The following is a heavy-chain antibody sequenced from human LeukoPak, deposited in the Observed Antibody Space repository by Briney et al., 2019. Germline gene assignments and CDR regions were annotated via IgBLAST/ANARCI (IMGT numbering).Heavy chain of an antibody. CDR3: ARDRDGATLDY. Sequence: SETLSLTCTVSGGSISSYYWSWIRQPPGKGLEWIGYIYYSGSTNYNPSHKSRVTISVDTSKNQFSLKLSSVTAADTAVYYCARDRDGATLDYWGQGTLVTVSS. CDR1: GGSISSYY. D-gene: IGHD1-26*01. J-gene: IGHJ4*02. V-gene: IGHV4-59*01. CDR2: IYYSGST.